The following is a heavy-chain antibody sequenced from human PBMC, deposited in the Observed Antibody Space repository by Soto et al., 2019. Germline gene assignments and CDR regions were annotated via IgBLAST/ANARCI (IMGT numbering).Heavy chain of an antibody. CDR1: GYTFTSYA. CDR3: ARTLGGYCSGGSCSSNWFDP. Sequence: ASVKVSCKASGYTFTSYAMHWVRQAPGQRLEWMGWINAGNGNTKYSQKFQGRVTITRDTSASTAYMELSSLRSEDTAVYYCARTLGGYCSGGSCSSNWFDPWGQGTLVTVSS. J-gene: IGHJ5*02. D-gene: IGHD2-15*01. CDR2: INAGNGNT. V-gene: IGHV1-3*01.